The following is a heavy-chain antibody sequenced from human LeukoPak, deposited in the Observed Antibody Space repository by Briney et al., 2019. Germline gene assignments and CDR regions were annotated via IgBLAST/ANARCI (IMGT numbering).Heavy chain of an antibody. CDR1: GGTFSSYA. CDR2: IIPILGTA. Sequence: ASVKVSCKASGGTFSSYAISWVRQAPGQGLEWMGGIIPILGTANYAQKFQGRVTITADESTSTAYMELSSLRSEDTAVYYCASPRNDFWSGPDYYYYGMDVWGQGTTVTVSS. D-gene: IGHD3-3*01. CDR3: ASPRNDFWSGPDYYYYGMDV. V-gene: IGHV1-69*13. J-gene: IGHJ6*02.